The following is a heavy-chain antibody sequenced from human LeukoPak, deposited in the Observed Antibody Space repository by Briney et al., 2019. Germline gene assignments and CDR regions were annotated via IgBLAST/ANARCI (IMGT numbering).Heavy chain of an antibody. D-gene: IGHD5-12*01. V-gene: IGHV3-23*01. Sequence: GGSLRLSCAASGFTFSSYAMNWVRQAPGKGLEWISSISGSGDNTYYADSVKGRFTISRDNSKNTLYLQMNSLRAEDTAVYHCAKEGSRGSFDYWGQGTLVTVSS. J-gene: IGHJ4*02. CDR2: ISGSGDNT. CDR3: AKEGSRGSFDY. CDR1: GFTFSSYA.